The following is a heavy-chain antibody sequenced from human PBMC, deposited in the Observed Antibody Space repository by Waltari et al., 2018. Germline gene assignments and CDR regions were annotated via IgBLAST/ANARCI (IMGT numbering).Heavy chain of an antibody. Sequence: VQLQQWGAGLLKPSETLSLSCAVSVESFSGYYWSWIRPSPGKGREWIGEIKHGGSTNYKPSLKSRVAISVDTSKNQFSLKVSSVTAADTAVYYCARGSNLAARLRENRGLHYYGMDVWGQGTAVIVSS. J-gene: IGHJ6*02. CDR1: VESFSGYY. CDR3: ARGSNLAARLRENRGLHYYGMDV. V-gene: IGHV4-34*02. D-gene: IGHD6-6*01. CDR2: IKHGGST.